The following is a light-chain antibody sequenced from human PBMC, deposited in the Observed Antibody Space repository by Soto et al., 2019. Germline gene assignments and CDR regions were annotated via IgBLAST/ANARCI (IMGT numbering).Light chain of an antibody. J-gene: IGKJ1*01. V-gene: IGKV1-5*03. Sequence: DIQMTQSPSTLSAPVGDRVTITCRASQSFNTWLAWYQQKPGKAPNLLIYKASSLASGVPSRFSGSGSGTDFTLTISSLEPEDFAVYYFQQRTNWPPWTFGQGTKVDIK. CDR3: QQRTNWPPWT. CDR2: KAS. CDR1: QSFNTW.